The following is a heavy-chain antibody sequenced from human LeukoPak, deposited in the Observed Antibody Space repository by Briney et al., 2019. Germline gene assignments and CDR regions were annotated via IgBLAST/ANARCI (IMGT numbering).Heavy chain of an antibody. V-gene: IGHV4-31*03. CDR3: ARAALGGVVPAADYFDY. CDR2: SYYTGST. D-gene: IGHD2-2*01. CDR1: IGSISSDAYH. J-gene: IGHJ4*02. Sequence: SETLSLTCTVSIGSISSDAYHWSWIRQHPGKGLEWIGYSYYTGSTYYNPSLKSRVTISVDTSKNQFSLKLSSVTAADTAVYYCARAALGGVVPAADYFDYWGQGTLVTVSS.